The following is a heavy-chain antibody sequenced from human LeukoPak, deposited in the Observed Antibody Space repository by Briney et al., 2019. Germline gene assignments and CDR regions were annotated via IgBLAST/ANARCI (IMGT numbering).Heavy chain of an antibody. Sequence: SETLSLTCTVSGGSISSYYWSWIRQPPGKGLEWIGSIYYSGSTYYNPSLKSRVTISVDTSKNQFSLKLSSVTAADTAVYYCARGPRTMVRGVIGYFGYWGQGTLVTVSS. CDR2: IYYSGST. V-gene: IGHV4-59*12. J-gene: IGHJ4*02. CDR3: ARGPRTMVRGVIGYFGY. CDR1: GGSISSYY. D-gene: IGHD3-10*01.